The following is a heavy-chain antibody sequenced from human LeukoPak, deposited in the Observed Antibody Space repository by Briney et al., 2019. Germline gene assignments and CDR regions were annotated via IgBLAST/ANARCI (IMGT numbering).Heavy chain of an antibody. D-gene: IGHD2-2*01. CDR1: GFTFSSYG. Sequence: GGSLRLSCAASGFTFSSYGMHWVRQAPGKGLEWVAVISYDGSNKYYADSVKGRFTISRDNSKSSLYLQMNSLRAEDTAVYYCAKEYCSSTNCYLDYWGQGTLVTVSS. V-gene: IGHV3-30*18. J-gene: IGHJ4*02. CDR3: AKEYCSSTNCYLDY. CDR2: ISYDGSNK.